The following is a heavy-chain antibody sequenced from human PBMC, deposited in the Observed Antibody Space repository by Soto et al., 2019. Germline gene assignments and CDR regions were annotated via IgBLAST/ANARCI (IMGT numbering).Heavy chain of an antibody. J-gene: IGHJ4*02. CDR3: ARELQGLYYFDY. D-gene: IGHD4-4*01. Sequence: ASVKVSCKASEYTFSSYTLHWVRQAPGQRLEWMGWINAGNGDSKYSQKFQGRVSISRDTSASTASMELSSLTSEDTAVYYCARELQGLYYFDYWGQGALVTVSS. V-gene: IGHV1-3*01. CDR2: INAGNGDS. CDR1: EYTFSSYT.